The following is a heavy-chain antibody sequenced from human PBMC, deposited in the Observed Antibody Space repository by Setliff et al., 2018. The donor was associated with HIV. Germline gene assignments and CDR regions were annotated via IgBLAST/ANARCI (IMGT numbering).Heavy chain of an antibody. V-gene: IGHV1-69*13. CDR3: ARGIPRGTVFGVVGYFDY. CDR2: IHPIFGTT. CDR1: GGTFSSYI. D-gene: IGHD3-3*01. J-gene: IGHJ4*02. Sequence: SVKVSCKASGGTFSSYITAWVRQAPGQGLEWMGGIHPIFGTTNYARDFMGRVSITADESMNTAYMELSSLRSDDSAIYYCARGIPRGTVFGVVGYFDYWGQGTPVTVSS.